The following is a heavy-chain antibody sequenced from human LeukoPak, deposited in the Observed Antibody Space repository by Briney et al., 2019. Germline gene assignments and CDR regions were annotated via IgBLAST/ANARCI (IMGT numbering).Heavy chain of an antibody. J-gene: IGHJ5*02. V-gene: IGHV3-66*01. CDR2: IYSGGST. CDR3: ARDFCSGGSCYSRWFDP. D-gene: IGHD2-15*01. CDR1: GFTVSSNY. Sequence: GGSLRLSCAASGFTVSSNYTTWVRQAPGKGLEWISVIYSGGSTYYADSVKGRFTISRDNSKNTLYLQMNSLRAEDTAVYYCARDFCSGGSCYSRWFDPWGQGTLVTVSS.